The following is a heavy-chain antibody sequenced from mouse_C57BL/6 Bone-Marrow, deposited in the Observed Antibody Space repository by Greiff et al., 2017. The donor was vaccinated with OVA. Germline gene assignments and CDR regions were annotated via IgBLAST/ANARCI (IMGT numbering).Heavy chain of an antibody. D-gene: IGHD1-1*01. Sequence: QVQLQQSDAELVKPGDSVKISCKVSGYTFTDHTFHWMKPRPEQGLEWIGYICPRGGRTVYNEKCNGKATLTAEKSSSTAFMQLNSLTSEDSAVYFCARGNFGSGYFDVWGTGTTVTVSA. J-gene: IGHJ1*03. CDR3: ARGNFGSGYFDV. CDR2: ICPRGGRT. CDR1: GYTFTDHT. V-gene: IGHV1-78*01.